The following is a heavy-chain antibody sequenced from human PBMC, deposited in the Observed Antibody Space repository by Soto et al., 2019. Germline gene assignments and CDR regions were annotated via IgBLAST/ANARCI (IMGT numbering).Heavy chain of an antibody. CDR1: GFTFSSYA. J-gene: IGHJ6*02. CDR3: TSRERYGMDV. V-gene: IGHV3-23*01. Sequence: PGGSLRLSFAASGFTFSSYAMSGVRQAPGKGLEWVSAISGSGGITYYADSVKGRFTISRDNSENTLYLQMNSLRAEDTAVYYCTSRERYGMDVWGQGTTVTVSS. CDR2: ISGSGGIT.